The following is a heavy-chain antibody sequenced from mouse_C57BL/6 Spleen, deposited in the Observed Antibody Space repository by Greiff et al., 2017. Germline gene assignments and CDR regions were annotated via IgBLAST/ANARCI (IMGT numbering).Heavy chain of an antibody. D-gene: IGHD2-10*02. V-gene: IGHV3-6*01. CDR3: EREYDNSMRYIDV. J-gene: IGHJ1*03. Sequence: DVKLQESGPGLVKPSQSLSLTCSVTGYSITSGYYWNWLRQFPGNKLEWMGYISYDGSDKYNPSLKNRISITRDTSKNQFFLKLNSVTTEDTATYYCEREYDNSMRYIDVWGTGTTVTVSS. CDR2: ISYDGSD. CDR1: GYSITSGYY.